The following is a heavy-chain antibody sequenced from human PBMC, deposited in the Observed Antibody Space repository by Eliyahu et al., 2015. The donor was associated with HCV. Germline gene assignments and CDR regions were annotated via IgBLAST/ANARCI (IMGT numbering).Heavy chain of an antibody. CDR1: GDSITSSSFY. D-gene: IGHD1-1*01. Sequence: QVQLQESGPRLVKPSETLSLTCTVFGDSITSSSFYWGWIRQPPGQRLEWIGTIYFSGSTYYNPSLNSRVTMSVDTSRKKFSLNLNSVTAADTAIYYCARHGPAGPDAFEIWGQGTGVTVSS. CDR2: IYFSGST. CDR3: ARHGPAGPDAFEI. V-gene: IGHV4-39*01. J-gene: IGHJ3*02.